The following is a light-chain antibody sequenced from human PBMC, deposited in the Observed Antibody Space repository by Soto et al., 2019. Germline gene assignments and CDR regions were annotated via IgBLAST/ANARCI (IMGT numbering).Light chain of an antibody. Sequence: EIVRTQSPATLSVSPVERVTLSCRASQSVSSRLAWYKQKPGQSPRLLIYGASTRATGIPARFSGSGSGTEFTLPISSLQSEDFGVYYCRQYNNLWTVGQGTKVDIK. CDR1: QSVSSR. V-gene: IGKV3-15*01. CDR3: RQYNNLWT. CDR2: GAS. J-gene: IGKJ1*01.